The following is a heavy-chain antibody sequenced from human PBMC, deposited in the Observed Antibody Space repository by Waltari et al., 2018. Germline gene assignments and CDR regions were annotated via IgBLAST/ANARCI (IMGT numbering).Heavy chain of an antibody. CDR3: ARDRITMVQGVTHFDY. CDR2: MNPNSGNT. J-gene: IGHJ4*02. D-gene: IGHD3-10*01. V-gene: IGHV1-8*01. Sequence: QVQLVQSGAEVKKPGASVKVSCKASGYTFTSYDINWVRRAPGQGLEWMGWMNPNSGNTGYAQKFQGRVTMTRNTSISTAYMELSSLRSEDTAVYYCARDRITMVQGVTHFDYWGQGTLVTVSS. CDR1: GYTFTSYD.